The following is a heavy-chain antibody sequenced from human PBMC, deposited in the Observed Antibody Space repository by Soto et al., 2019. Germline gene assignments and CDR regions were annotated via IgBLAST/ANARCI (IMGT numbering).Heavy chain of an antibody. D-gene: IGHD6-6*01. Sequence: GGSLRLSCAASGFTFSSYGMHWVRQAPGKGLEWVAVIWYDGSNKYYADSVKGRFTISRDNSKNTLYLQMNSLRAEDTAAYYCSSSSQTRYYYGMDVWGQGTTVTVSS. V-gene: IGHV3-33*01. CDR2: IWYDGSNK. CDR1: GFTFSSYG. J-gene: IGHJ6*02. CDR3: SSSSQTRYYYGMDV.